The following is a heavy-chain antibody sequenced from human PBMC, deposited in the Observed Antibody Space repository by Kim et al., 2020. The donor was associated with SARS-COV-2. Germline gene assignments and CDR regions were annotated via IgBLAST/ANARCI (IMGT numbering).Heavy chain of an antibody. D-gene: IGHD6-19*01. CDR3: ARRAYSSGWWYFDY. J-gene: IGHJ4*02. Sequence: YEDSVKGRFTISRDNAKNTLHLQMNRLRAEDTAVYYCARRAYSSGWWYFDYWGQGTLVTVSS. V-gene: IGHV3-74*01.